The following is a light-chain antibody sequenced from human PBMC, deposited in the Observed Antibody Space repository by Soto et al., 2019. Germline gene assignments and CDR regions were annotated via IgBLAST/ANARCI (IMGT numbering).Light chain of an antibody. CDR1: QDVSRY. V-gene: IGKV1-9*01. CDR2: AAS. Sequence: DIQLTQSPSFLSASVGDRVTITCRASQDVSRYLAWYQQKPGKAPNLLIYAASTLRSGVPSRFSGSGSETEFTLTIRSLQTEDFATYYCQQLNSYVFAFGPGTKVDIK. J-gene: IGKJ3*01. CDR3: QQLNSYVFA.